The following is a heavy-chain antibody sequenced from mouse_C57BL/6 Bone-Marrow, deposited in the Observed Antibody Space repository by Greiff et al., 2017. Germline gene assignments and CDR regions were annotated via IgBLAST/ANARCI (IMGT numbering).Heavy chain of an antibody. D-gene: IGHD1-1*01. CDR2: ISDGGSYT. V-gene: IGHV5-4*01. J-gene: IGHJ3*01. Sequence: EVKVVESGGGLVKPGGSLKLSCAASGFTFSSYAMSWVRQTPEKRLEWVATISDGGSYTYYPDNVKGRFIISRDNAKNNLYLQMSHLQSENTAMYYCEREGYYGSSYWCAYWGQGTLVTVSA. CDR1: GFTFSSYA. CDR3: EREGYYGSSYWCAY.